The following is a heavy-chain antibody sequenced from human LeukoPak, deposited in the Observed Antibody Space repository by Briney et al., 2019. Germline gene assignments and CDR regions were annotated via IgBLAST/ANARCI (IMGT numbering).Heavy chain of an antibody. D-gene: IGHD2-2*01. J-gene: IGHJ5*02. CDR2: IYYSGST. V-gene: IGHV4-59*01. CDR1: GGSISSYY. CDR3: AREVVPAALGEFWFDP. Sequence: SETLSLTCTVSGGSISSYYWSWIRQPPGEGLEWIGYIYYSGSTNYNPSLKSRVTISVDTSKNQLSLKLSSVTAADTAVYYCAREVVPAALGEFWFDPWGQGTLVTVS.